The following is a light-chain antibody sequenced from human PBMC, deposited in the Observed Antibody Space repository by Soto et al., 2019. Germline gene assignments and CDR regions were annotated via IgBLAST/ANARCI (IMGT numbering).Light chain of an antibody. CDR3: HKYNSLGT. V-gene: IGKV1-5*03. J-gene: IGKJ1*01. CDR1: QSISSW. CDR2: KAS. Sequence: DIQMTQSPSTLSASVGDRVTITCRASQSISSWLAWYQQKPGKAPKLLIYKASSLESGVPSRFSGSGSGTAFTLTISSLQPDDFATYYCHKYNSLGTFGQGTKVEIK.